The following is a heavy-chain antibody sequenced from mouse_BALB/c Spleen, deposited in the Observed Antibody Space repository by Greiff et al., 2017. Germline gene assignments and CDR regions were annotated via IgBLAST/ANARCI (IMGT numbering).Heavy chain of an antibody. V-gene: IGHV5-17*02. CDR1: GFTFSSFG. CDR2: ISSGSSTI. Sequence: EVHLVESGGGLVQPGGSRKLSCAASGFTFSSFGMHWVRQAPEKGLEWVAYISSGSSTIYYADTVKGRFTISRDNPKNTLFLQMTSLRSEDTAMYYCARREDYDDAMDYWGQGTSVTVSS. J-gene: IGHJ4*01. D-gene: IGHD2-4*01. CDR3: ARREDYDDAMDY.